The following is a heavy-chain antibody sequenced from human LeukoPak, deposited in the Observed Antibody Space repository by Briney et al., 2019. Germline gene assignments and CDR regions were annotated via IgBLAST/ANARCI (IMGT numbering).Heavy chain of an antibody. D-gene: IGHD4-11*01. J-gene: IGHJ6*03. CDR1: GYTFTSYE. CDR3: ARGPTDHYYYYYMDV. CDR2: MNPNSGNT. V-gene: IGHV1-8*01. Sequence: ASVKVSCKASGYTFTSYEINWVRQATGQGLEWMGWMNPNSGNTGYAQKVQGRVTMTRDTSISTAYMELSSLRSEDTAVYYCARGPTDHYYYYYMDVWGKGTTVTVSS.